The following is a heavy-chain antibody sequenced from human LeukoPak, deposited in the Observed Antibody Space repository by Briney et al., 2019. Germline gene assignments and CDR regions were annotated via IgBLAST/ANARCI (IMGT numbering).Heavy chain of an antibody. J-gene: IGHJ4*02. CDR3: ARASNIVGATYFDY. CDR1: GGSISSGGYS. Sequence: PSETLSLTCAVSGGSISSGGYSWSWIRQPPGKGLEWIGYIYHSGSTYYNPSLKSRVTISVDRSKNQFSLKLSSVTAADTAVYYCARASNIVGATYFDYWGQGTLVTVSS. V-gene: IGHV4-30-2*01. CDR2: IYHSGST. D-gene: IGHD1-26*01.